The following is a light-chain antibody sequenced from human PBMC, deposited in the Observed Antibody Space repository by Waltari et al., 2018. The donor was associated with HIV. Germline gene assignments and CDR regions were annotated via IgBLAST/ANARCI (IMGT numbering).Light chain of an antibody. Sequence: QSALTPPASVSGSPGQSITISCTGASSDVGGFHYVHWYQQHPGKAPKLMIYEVSNRPSGVSNRFSGSKSGNTASLTISGLRAEDEADYYCSSYTGSSSVVFGGGTKLTVL. CDR1: SSDVGGFHY. CDR3: SSYTGSSSVV. J-gene: IGLJ3*02. CDR2: EVS. V-gene: IGLV2-14*01.